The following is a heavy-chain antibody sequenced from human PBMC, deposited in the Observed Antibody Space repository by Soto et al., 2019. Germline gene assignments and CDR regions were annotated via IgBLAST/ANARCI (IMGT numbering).Heavy chain of an antibody. V-gene: IGHV3-11*01. CDR2: ISSSGSTI. J-gene: IGHJ6*02. CDR1: GFTFSDYY. D-gene: IGHD4-4*01. CDR3: ARASRKPTGTTVPNYYYYGMDV. Sequence: GGSLRLSCAASGFTFSDYYMSWIRQAPGKGLEGVSYISSSGSTIYYADSVKGRFTISRDNAKNSLYLQMNSLRAEDSAVYYCARASRKPTGTTVPNYYYYGMDVWGQGTTVTVSS.